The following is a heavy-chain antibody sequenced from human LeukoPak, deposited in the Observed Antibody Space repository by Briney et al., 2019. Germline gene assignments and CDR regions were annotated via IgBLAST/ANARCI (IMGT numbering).Heavy chain of an antibody. CDR2: ISGTGDST. CDR3: AKVDR. V-gene: IGHV3-23*01. CDR1: GFTFTNYA. J-gene: IGHJ5*02. Sequence: GGSLRLSCAASGFTFTNYAMTWVRQAPGKGLEWVSAISGTGDSTYYAASVKGRFTISRDNSKNTLYLQMNSLRAEDTAAYYCAKVDRWGQGTLVTVSS.